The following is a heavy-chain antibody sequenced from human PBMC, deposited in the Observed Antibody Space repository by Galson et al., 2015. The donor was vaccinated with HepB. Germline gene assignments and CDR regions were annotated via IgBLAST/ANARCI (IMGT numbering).Heavy chain of an antibody. Sequence: QSGAEVKKPGESLKISCKGSGYSFTSYWIGWVRQMPGKGLEWMGIIYPGDSDTRYSPSFQGQVTISADNSINSAYLQWSSLKASDTAVYYCARDRGGYYDSSGPGAFDTWGQGTMVTVSS. J-gene: IGHJ3*02. CDR2: IYPGDSDT. CDR3: ARDRGGYYDSSGPGAFDT. V-gene: IGHV5-51*03. CDR1: GYSFTSYW. D-gene: IGHD3-22*01.